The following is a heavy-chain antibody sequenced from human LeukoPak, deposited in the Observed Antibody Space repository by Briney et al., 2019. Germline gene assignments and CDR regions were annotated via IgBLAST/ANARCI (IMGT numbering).Heavy chain of an antibody. J-gene: IGHJ6*02. D-gene: IGHD3-22*01. V-gene: IGHV1-69*13. CDR3: ARGYYYDSSGYSPYEWSMAV. CDR2: IIPIFGTA. CDR1: GGTFSSYA. Sequence: SVKVSCKASGGTFSSYAISWVRQAPGQGLEWMGGIIPIFGTANYAQKFQGRVTITADESTSTAYMELSSLRSEDTAVYYCARGYYYDSSGYSPYEWSMAVWGQGTTVTVSS.